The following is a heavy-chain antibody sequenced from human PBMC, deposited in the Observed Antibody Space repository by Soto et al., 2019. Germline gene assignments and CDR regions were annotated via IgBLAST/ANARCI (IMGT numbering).Heavy chain of an antibody. CDR1: GVSISSGDYY. V-gene: IGHV4-30-4*01. Sequence: SETLSLTCTVSGVSISSGDYYWSWIRQPPGKGLEWIGYIYYSGSTYYNPSLKSRVTISVDTSKNQFSLKLSSVTAADTAVYYCARYVDTAMVREYYFDYWGQGTLVTVSS. CDR3: ARYVDTAMVREYYFDY. D-gene: IGHD5-18*01. J-gene: IGHJ4*02. CDR2: IYYSGST.